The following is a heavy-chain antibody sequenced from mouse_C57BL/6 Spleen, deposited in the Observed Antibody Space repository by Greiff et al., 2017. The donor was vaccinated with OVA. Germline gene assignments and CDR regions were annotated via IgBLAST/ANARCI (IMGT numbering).Heavy chain of an antibody. CDR1: GYTFTSYW. V-gene: IGHV1-7*01. CDR2: INPSSGYT. J-gene: IGHJ4*01. CDR3: DYGSSPYAMDY. D-gene: IGHD1-1*01. Sequence: VQLQQSGAELAKPGASVKLSCKASGYTFTSYWMHWVKQRPGQGLEWIGYINPSSGYTKYNQKFKDKATLTADKSSSTAYMQLSSLTYEDSAVYYCDYGSSPYAMDYWGQGTSVTVSS.